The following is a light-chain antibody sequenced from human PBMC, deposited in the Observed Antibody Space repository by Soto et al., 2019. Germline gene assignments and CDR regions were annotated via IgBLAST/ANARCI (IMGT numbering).Light chain of an antibody. CDR3: QQYNRYSLT. CDR1: QSISSW. CDR2: KAS. J-gene: IGKJ4*01. Sequence: DIQMPQSPSTLSASVGDRVTITCRASQSISSWLAWYQQKPGKAPKLLIYKASSLESGVPPRFSDSGSGTEFTLTISSLQPDDFATYYCQQYNRYSLTFGGGTKV. V-gene: IGKV1-5*03.